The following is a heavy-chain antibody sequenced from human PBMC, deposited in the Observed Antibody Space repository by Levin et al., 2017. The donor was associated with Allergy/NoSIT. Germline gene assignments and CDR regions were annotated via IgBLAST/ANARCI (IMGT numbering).Heavy chain of an antibody. Sequence: SETLSLTCTVSGASIRSSSYYWGWIRQPPGKGLEWIGDIYYSGTTDYSPSLKSRVTMSVDTSKNQFSLRLTSVAAADTAVYYCAREVGRSGYFDYWGQGRLVTVSS. CDR1: GASIRSSSYY. CDR3: AREVGRSGYFDY. CDR2: IYYSGTT. D-gene: IGHD2-15*01. V-gene: IGHV4-39*07. J-gene: IGHJ4*02.